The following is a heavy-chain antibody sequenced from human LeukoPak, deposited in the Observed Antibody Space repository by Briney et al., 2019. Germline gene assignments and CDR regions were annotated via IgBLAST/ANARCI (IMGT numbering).Heavy chain of an antibody. V-gene: IGHV4-4*09. CDR1: GDSVSGYY. D-gene: IGHD3-22*01. J-gene: IGHJ6*03. CDR3: ARGLRDEERHYGYYYMDV. Sequence: SETLSLTCTVSGDSVSGYYGSWIRQPPGKGLEWIGYFYTSANTNYNPSLKSRVTMSVDTSKNQFSLELSSVTAADTAVYYCARGLRDEERHYGYYYMDVWGKGTTVTVSS. CDR2: FYTSANT.